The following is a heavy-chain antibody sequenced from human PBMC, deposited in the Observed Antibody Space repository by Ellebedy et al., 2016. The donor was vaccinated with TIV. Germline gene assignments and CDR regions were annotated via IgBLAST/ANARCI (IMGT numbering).Heavy chain of an antibody. V-gene: IGHV3-23*01. J-gene: IGHJ1*01. CDR1: GLTFSSYA. CDR3: ATYGSGSYQYFQH. Sequence: GESLKISCAASGLTFSSYAMSWVRQAPGKGLEWVSSISSSGGSIHYADSVKGRFTISRDDSKNTLYLQMNSLRAEDTAVYYCATYGSGSYQYFQHWGQGTLVTVSS. CDR2: ISSSGGSI. D-gene: IGHD3-10*01.